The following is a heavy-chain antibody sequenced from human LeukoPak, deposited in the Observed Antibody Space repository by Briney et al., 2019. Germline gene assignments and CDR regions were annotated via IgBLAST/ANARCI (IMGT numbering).Heavy chain of an antibody. CDR3: AKPQREAWCYGMDV. CDR1: GFTFSNYA. D-gene: IGHD2-8*01. CDR2: ISGSGSNT. Sequence: GGSLRLSCTASGFTFSNYAMNWVRRAPGKGLEWVSAISGSGSNTYYAYSVKGRFTISRDNSINSLYLQMNSLGAEDTAVYYCAKPQREAWCYGMDVWGQGTTVTVSS. V-gene: IGHV3-23*01. J-gene: IGHJ6*02.